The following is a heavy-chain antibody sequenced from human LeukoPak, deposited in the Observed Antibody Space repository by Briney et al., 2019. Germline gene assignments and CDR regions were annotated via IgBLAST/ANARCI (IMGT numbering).Heavy chain of an antibody. CDR1: GYTFTSYD. CDR2: MNPNSGNT. CDR3: ARGLYSSRVDY. Sequence: ASVKVSCKASGYTFTSYDINWVRQATGQGLEWMGWMNPNSGNTGYAQKFQGRVTITRNTSISTAYTELSSLRSEDTAVYYCARGLYSSRVDYWGQGTLVTVSS. J-gene: IGHJ4*02. V-gene: IGHV1-8*03. D-gene: IGHD6-13*01.